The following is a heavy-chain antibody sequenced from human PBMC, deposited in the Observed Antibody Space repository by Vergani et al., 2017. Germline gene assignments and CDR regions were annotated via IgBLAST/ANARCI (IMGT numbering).Heavy chain of an antibody. D-gene: IGHD2-2*01. CDR2: IYYSGST. V-gene: IGHV4-59*08. J-gene: IGHJ6*02. CDR1: GGSISSYY. Sequence: QVQLQESGPGLVKPSETLSLTCTVSGGSISSYYWSWIRQPPGKGLEWIGYIYYSGSTNYNPSLKSRVTISVDTSKNQFSLKLSSVTAADTAVYYCARGGGACSSTSCYYYYGMDVWGQGTTVTVSS. CDR3: ARGGGACSSTSCYYYYGMDV.